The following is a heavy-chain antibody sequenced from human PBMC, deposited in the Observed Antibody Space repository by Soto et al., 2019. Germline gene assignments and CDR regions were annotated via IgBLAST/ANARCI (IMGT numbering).Heavy chain of an antibody. D-gene: IGHD3-22*01. CDR2: IYYSGST. CDR3: ASLVYDNSGYRPG. V-gene: IGHV4-39*01. Sequence: QLQLQESGPGLVKPSETLSLTCTVSGGSISSSSYYWGWIRQPPGKGLEWIGSIYYSGSTYYNPSLKSGVHLSVDTSTNRFSLKLSSVTAADTAVYYCASLVYDNSGYRPGWGQGTLVTVSS. CDR1: GGSISSSSYY. J-gene: IGHJ4*02.